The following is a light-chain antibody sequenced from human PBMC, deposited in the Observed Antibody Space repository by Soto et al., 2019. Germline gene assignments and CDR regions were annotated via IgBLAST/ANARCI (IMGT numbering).Light chain of an antibody. CDR3: SSYTSSATRV. J-gene: IGLJ3*02. Sequence: QSVLTQPASVSGSPGQSITISCTGTSSDIGGYNYVSWYQQHPGKAPKLIIYEVSDRPSGISNRFSGSKSGNTASLTISGLQDDDEADYYCSSYTSSATRVFGGGTKLTVL. V-gene: IGLV2-14*01. CDR1: SSDIGGYNY. CDR2: EVS.